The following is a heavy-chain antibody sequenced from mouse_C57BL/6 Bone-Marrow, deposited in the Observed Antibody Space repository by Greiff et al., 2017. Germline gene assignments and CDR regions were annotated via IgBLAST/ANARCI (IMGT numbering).Heavy chain of an antibody. CDR2: INPSSGYT. CDR1: GYTFTSYW. J-gene: IGHJ1*03. V-gene: IGHV1-7*01. CDR3: ARGLRRWYFDV. D-gene: IGHD2-4*01. Sequence: VQVVESGAELAKPGASVKLSCKASGYTFTSYWMHWVKQRPGQGLEWIGYINPSSGYTKYNQKFKDKATLTADKSSSTAYMQLSSLTYEDSAVYYCARGLRRWYFDVWGTGTTVTVSS.